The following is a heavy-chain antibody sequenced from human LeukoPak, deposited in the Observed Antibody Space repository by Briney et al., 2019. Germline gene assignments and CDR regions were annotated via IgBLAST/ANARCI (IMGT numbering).Heavy chain of an antibody. J-gene: IGHJ4*02. D-gene: IGHD6-19*01. Sequence: ASVKVSCKASGYTFTGYYMHWVRQAPGQGLEWMGWINPNSGGTNYAQKFRGRVTMTRDTSISTAYMELSRLRSDDTAVYYCARVAGGWLYYFDYWGQGTLVTVSS. CDR2: INPNSGGT. V-gene: IGHV1-2*02. CDR1: GYTFTGYY. CDR3: ARVAGGWLYYFDY.